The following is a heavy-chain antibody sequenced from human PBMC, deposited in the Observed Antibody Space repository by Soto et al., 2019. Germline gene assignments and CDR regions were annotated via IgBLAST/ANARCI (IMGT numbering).Heavy chain of an antibody. D-gene: IGHD3-10*01. CDR2: IIPISGTA. J-gene: IGHJ4*02. V-gene: IGHV1-69*01. CDR3: ARSGTYEMANAGFDY. Sequence: VQLVQSGAEVKKPGSSVKVSCKASGGTFSSYAISWVRQAPGQGLEWIGGIIPISGTANYAQKFQGRVTITADESTSTAYIELSSLRSEDTDVYYCARSGTYEMANAGFDYWGQGTLVTVSS. CDR1: GGTFSSYA.